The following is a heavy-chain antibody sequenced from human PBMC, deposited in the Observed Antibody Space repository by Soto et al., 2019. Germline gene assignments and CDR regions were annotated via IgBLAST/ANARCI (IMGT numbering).Heavy chain of an antibody. CDR2: IWYDGSNK. Sequence: HPGGSLRLSCAASGFTFSSYGMHWVRQAPGKGLEWVAVIWYDGSNKYYADSVKGRFTISRDNSKNTLYLQMNSLRAEDTAVYYCARDFGAAAAKAPFDPWGQGTLVTVSS. D-gene: IGHD6-13*01. V-gene: IGHV3-33*01. CDR3: ARDFGAAAAKAPFDP. CDR1: GFTFSSYG. J-gene: IGHJ5*02.